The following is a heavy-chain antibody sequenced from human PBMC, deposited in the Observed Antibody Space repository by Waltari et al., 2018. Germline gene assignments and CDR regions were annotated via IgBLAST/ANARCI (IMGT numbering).Heavy chain of an antibody. CDR3: ARGRFCSGGSCHHYFDY. J-gene: IGHJ4*02. Sequence: EVQLVESGGGLVTPGGSLRLSCAASGFTFSSYSMNWVRQPPGKGLECVSSISTSSSYIYYADSVKGRFTISRDNAKNSLYLQMNSLRAEDTAVYYCARGRFCSGGSCHHYFDYWGQGTLVTVSS. CDR2: ISTSSSYI. D-gene: IGHD2-15*01. CDR1: GFTFSSYS. V-gene: IGHV3-21*01.